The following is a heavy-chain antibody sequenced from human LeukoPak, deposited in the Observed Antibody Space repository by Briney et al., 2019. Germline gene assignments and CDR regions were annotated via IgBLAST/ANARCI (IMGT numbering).Heavy chain of an antibody. J-gene: IGHJ4*02. CDR1: GFTFSSYS. D-gene: IGHD5-18*01. Sequence: GGSLRLSCAASGFTFSSYSMNWVRQAPGQGLEWVSSISSSSSYIYYADSVKGRFTISRDNAKNSLYLQMNSLGAEDTAVYYCARDPSSYNYGSPRWGQGTLVTVSS. V-gene: IGHV3-21*01. CDR3: ARDPSSYNYGSPR. CDR2: ISSSSSYI.